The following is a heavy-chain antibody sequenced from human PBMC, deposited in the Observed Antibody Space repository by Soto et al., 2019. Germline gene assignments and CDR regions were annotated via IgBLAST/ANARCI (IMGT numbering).Heavy chain of an antibody. Sequence: ASVKVSCKASGYTFTGYYMHWVRQAPGQGLEWMGWINPNSGGTNYAQKFQGRVTMTRDTSISAAYMELSRLRSDDTAVYYCASWAPEWMTTIPYYFDYWGLGSLVTVS. V-gene: IGHV1-2*02. CDR2: INPNSGGT. CDR1: GYTFTGYY. CDR3: ASWAPEWMTTIPYYFDY. D-gene: IGHD4-4*01. J-gene: IGHJ4*02.